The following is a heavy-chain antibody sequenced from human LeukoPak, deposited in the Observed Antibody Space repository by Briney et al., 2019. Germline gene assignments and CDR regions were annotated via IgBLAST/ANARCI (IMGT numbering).Heavy chain of an antibody. J-gene: IGHJ4*02. Sequence: GASVKVSCKASGGTFKNCAISWVRQAPGQGLEWMGGILPIFGTTNYAQKFQARVTITADESTSTAYMEMSSLRSEDTAVYYCTRSVRNGHIDYWGQGTLVTASS. D-gene: IGHD2-8*01. CDR2: ILPIFGTT. V-gene: IGHV1-69*13. CDR1: GGTFKNCA. CDR3: TRSVRNGHIDY.